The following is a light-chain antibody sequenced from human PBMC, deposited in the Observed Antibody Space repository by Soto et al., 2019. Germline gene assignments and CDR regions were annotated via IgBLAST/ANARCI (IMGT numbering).Light chain of an antibody. V-gene: IGKV3-11*01. J-gene: IGKJ3*01. CDR2: DAS. CDR1: QSVSSY. Sequence: ETVMTQSPATQSLNPGERATLSWRASQSVSSYLAWYQQNPGQAHRLLIYDASNRATGIPARFSGSGSGTDFTLTISSLEPEDFAVYYCQQRSNWPSFGPGTKVDIK. CDR3: QQRSNWPS.